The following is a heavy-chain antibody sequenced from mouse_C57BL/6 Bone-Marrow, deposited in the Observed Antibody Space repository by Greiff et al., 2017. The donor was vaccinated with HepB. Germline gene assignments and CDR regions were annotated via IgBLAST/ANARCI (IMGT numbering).Heavy chain of an antibody. CDR2: ISYDGSN. CDR3: ARDPDYYGSSYDAMDY. CDR1: GYSITSGYY. V-gene: IGHV3-6*01. D-gene: IGHD1-1*01. Sequence: VQLKESGPGLVKPSQSLSLTCSVTGYSITSGYYWNWIRQFPGNRLEWMGYISYDGSNNYNPSLKNRISITRDTSKNQFFLKLNSVTTEDTATYYCARDPDYYGSSYDAMDYWGQGTSVTVSS. J-gene: IGHJ4*01.